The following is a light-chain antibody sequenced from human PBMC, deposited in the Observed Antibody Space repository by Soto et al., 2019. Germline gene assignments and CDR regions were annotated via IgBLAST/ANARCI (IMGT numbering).Light chain of an antibody. CDR1: QSISSF. CDR2: DAS. Sequence: IVLTQSPGTLSLSPGDRATLSCRASQSISSFLAWYQQKPGQAPRLLIYDASNRATDIPAMFSGSGSGTDFTLTISSLEPEDFAVYYCQQRSNWPTFGGGTKVEIK. CDR3: QQRSNWPT. V-gene: IGKV3-11*01. J-gene: IGKJ4*01.